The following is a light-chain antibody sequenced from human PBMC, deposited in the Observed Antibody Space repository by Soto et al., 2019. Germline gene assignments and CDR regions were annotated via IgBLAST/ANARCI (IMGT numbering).Light chain of an antibody. CDR3: SSYPSSSTYVV. CDR1: SSDVGGYNY. Sequence: QSALTQPASVSGSPGQSITISCTGTSSDVGGYNYVSWYQQHPGKAPKLMIYDVSNRPSGVSNRFSGSKSGNTASLTISGLQAEDEAEYYCSSYPSSSTYVVFGGGTKLTVL. CDR2: DVS. V-gene: IGLV2-14*01. J-gene: IGLJ2*01.